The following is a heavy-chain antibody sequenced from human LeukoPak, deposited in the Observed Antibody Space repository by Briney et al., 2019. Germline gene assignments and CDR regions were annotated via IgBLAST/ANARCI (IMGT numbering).Heavy chain of an antibody. CDR3: ATRGYCSGGSCYSGYYYYMDV. CDR1: GGSISSYY. V-gene: IGHV4-4*07. Sequence: SETLSLTCTVSGGSISSYYWSWIRQPAGKGLEWIGRIYTSGSTNYNPSLKSRVTMSVDTSKNQFSLKLSSVTAADTAVYYCATRGYCSGGSCYSGYYYYMDVRGKGTTVTVSS. CDR2: IYTSGST. J-gene: IGHJ6*03. D-gene: IGHD2-15*01.